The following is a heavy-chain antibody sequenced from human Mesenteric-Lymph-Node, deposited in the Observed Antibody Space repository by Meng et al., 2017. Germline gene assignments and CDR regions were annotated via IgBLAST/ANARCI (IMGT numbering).Heavy chain of an antibody. V-gene: IGHV4-4*07. J-gene: IGHJ4*02. Sequence: SETLSLTCTVSGGSISSYYWSWIRQPAGKGLEWIGRIYTSGSTNYNTSLKSRVTMSVDTSKNQFSLKLSPVTATDTAVYYCAVDTRRSWVFDYWGQGTLVTVSS. CDR2: IYTSGST. CDR1: GGSISSYY. D-gene: IGHD6-13*01. CDR3: AVDTRRSWVFDY.